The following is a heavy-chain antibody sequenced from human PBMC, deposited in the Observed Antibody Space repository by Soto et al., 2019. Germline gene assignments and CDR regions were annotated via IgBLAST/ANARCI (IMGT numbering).Heavy chain of an antibody. CDR2: FDPEDGET. Sequence: AASVKVSFKVSGYTLTELSRHWVRQAPGKGLEWMGGFDPEDGETIYAQKFRGRVTMTEDTSTDTAYMELSSLRSEDTAVYYCATTSSGLVYYYYGMDVWGQGTTVTVSS. CDR3: ATTSSGLVYYYYGMDV. CDR1: GYTLTELS. D-gene: IGHD3-22*01. V-gene: IGHV1-24*01. J-gene: IGHJ6*02.